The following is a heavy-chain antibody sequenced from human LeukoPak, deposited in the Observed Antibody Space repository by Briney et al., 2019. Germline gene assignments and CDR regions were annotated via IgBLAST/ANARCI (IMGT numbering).Heavy chain of an antibody. Sequence: GESLKISCKGSGYSFTSYLIGWGRQMPGKGLEWMGIIYPCDSDTRYSPSFQGQVTISDDKSISTASLQWSRLEASDTAMYYCARLDPYSRSHRLWDYWGQGTLVTVSS. J-gene: IGHJ4*02. CDR1: GYSFTSYL. D-gene: IGHD1-26*01. CDR2: IYPCDSDT. CDR3: ARLDPYSRSHRLWDY. V-gene: IGHV5-51*01.